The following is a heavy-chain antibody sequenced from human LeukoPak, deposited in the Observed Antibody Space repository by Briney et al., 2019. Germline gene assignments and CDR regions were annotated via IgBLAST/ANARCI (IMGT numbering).Heavy chain of an antibody. CDR1: GYTFTSYY. V-gene: IGHV1-46*01. CDR3: ARERGTYSDSSGYSFDY. J-gene: IGHJ4*02. CDR2: INPSGGST. D-gene: IGHD3-22*01. Sequence: ASVKVSCKASGYTFTSYYMHWVRQAPGQGLEGMGIINPSGGSTSYAQKFQGRVTMTRDTSTSTVYMELSSLRYEDTAVYYCARERGTYSDSSGYSFDYWGQGTLVPVSS.